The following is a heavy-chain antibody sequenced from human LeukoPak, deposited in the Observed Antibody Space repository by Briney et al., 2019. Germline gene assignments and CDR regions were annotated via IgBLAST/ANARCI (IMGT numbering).Heavy chain of an antibody. V-gene: IGHV4-59*08. CDR2: IYYGGST. D-gene: IGHD5-12*01. Sequence: SETLSLTCTVSGGSISSYYWSWIRQPPGKGLEWIGYIYYGGSTNYNPSLKSRVTISVDTSKNQFSLKLSSVTAADTAVYYCARQPTYSGYAQLGMDVWGQGTTVTVSS. CDR1: GGSISSYY. J-gene: IGHJ6*02. CDR3: ARQPTYSGYAQLGMDV.